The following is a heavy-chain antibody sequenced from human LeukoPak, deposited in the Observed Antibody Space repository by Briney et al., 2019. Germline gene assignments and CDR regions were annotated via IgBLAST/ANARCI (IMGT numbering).Heavy chain of an antibody. CDR2: ILVGSGNT. CDR3: AADRSGYYPYYYYYMDV. Sequence: SVSVSCRASGFTFTISAVQWVRQARGQRLEWIGWILVGSGNTNYAQKFQERVTITRDMSTSTAYMELSSLRSEDTAVYYCAADRSGYYPYYYYYMDVWGKGTTVTVSS. D-gene: IGHD3-22*01. J-gene: IGHJ6*03. CDR1: GFTFTISA. V-gene: IGHV1-58*01.